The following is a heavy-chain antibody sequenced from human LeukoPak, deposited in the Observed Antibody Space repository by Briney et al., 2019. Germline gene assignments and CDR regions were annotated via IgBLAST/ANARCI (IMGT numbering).Heavy chain of an antibody. CDR3: ATSPPRVDYGDQLDY. CDR1: GFTFSSYA. CDR2: ISGSGGST. D-gene: IGHD4-17*01. J-gene: IGHJ4*02. V-gene: IGHV3-23*01. Sequence: GGSLRLSCAASGFTFSSYAMSWVRHAPGKGLEWVSSISGSGGSTYYADSVRGRFTSSRDNSKSMLFRQMNRLRAEDTAVYYWATSPPRVDYGDQLDYWGQGTLVTVSS.